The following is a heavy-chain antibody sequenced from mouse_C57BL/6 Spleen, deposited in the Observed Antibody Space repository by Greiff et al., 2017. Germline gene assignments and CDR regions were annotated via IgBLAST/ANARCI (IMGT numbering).Heavy chain of an antibody. Sequence: EVKLVESGGGLVKPGGSLKLSCAASGFTFSSYTMSWVRQTPEKRLEWVATISGGGGNTYYPDSVKGRFTISRANAKNTLYLQMSSLRSEDTALYYCARGGVTTSPFDYWGQGTTLTVSS. CDR2: ISGGGGNT. CDR3: ARGGVTTSPFDY. J-gene: IGHJ2*01. CDR1: GFTFSSYT. D-gene: IGHD2-2*01. V-gene: IGHV5-9*01.